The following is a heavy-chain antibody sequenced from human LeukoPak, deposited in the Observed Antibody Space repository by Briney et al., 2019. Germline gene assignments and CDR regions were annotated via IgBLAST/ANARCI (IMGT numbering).Heavy chain of an antibody. D-gene: IGHD6-19*01. J-gene: IGHJ4*02. CDR2: IYTSGST. CDR3: ARGRYSSGWYEDY. CDR1: GGSISSGSYH. V-gene: IGHV4-61*02. Sequence: SETLSLTCTVSGGSISSGSYHWSWIRQPAGKGLEWIGRIYTSGSTDYNPSLKSRVTISVDTSKNQFSLKLSSVTAADTAVYYCARGRYSSGWYEDYWGQGTLVTVSS.